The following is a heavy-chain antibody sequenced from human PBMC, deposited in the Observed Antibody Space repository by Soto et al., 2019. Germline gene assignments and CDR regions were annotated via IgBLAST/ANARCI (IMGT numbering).Heavy chain of an antibody. Sequence: QLQVQESGPGLVKPSETLSLTCTVSGGSISSYRYYWGWIRQPPGKGLEWIGSIYYSGSTYYNPSLKSRVTISVATSKNQFSLKLNSMTAADTAVYYCARRGGYSYGLVDYWGQGTLVTVSS. CDR3: ARRGGYSYGLVDY. J-gene: IGHJ4*02. CDR2: IYYSGST. V-gene: IGHV4-39*01. CDR1: GGSISSYRYY. D-gene: IGHD5-18*01.